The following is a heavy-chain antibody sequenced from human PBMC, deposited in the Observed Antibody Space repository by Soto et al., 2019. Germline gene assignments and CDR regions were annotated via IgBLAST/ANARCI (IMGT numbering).Heavy chain of an antibody. D-gene: IGHD6-13*01. CDR1: GFTFSIST. Sequence: EVQLVESGGGLVKPGGSLTLSCAASGFTFSISTMNWVRQAPGKRLEWVLSISSGTTYSYYADSVKGRFSISRDNAKSSLYLQMNSLRVDDTAVYYCARGDGTGLHSSGWSPRFWGQGTLVTVSS. J-gene: IGHJ4*02. CDR2: ISSGTTYS. V-gene: IGHV3-21*06. CDR3: ARGDGTGLHSSGWSPRF.